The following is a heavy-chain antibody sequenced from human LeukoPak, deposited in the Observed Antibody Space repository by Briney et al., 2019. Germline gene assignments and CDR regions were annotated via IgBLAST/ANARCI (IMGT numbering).Heavy chain of an antibody. Sequence: PSETLSLTCTVSGGSISSGDYYWSWIRQPPGKGLEWIGYIYYSGSTYYNPSLKSRVTISVDTSKNQFSLKLSSVTAADTAVYYCARAFLTYYYDSSGYYYFDYWDQGTLVTVSS. D-gene: IGHD3-22*01. J-gene: IGHJ4*02. CDR3: ARAFLTYYYDSSGYYYFDY. CDR1: GGSISSGDYY. V-gene: IGHV4-30-4*01. CDR2: IYYSGST.